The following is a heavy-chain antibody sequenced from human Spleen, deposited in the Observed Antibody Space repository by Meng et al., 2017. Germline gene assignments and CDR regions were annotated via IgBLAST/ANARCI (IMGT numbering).Heavy chain of an antibody. CDR1: GGSISTSGYY. CDR3: VRSSAWVRTGFDP. CDR2: IGHSGFT. J-gene: IGHJ5*02. V-gene: IGHV4-39*01. Sequence: QPQLQESGPRLVRPSEAPSLHRMFPGGSISTSGYYWGWLRQPPGKGLEWIGSIGHSGFTYYTPSLKSRVTVSIDTSRNQFSLWLTSVTAADTAVYYCVRSSAWVRTGFDPWGQGTLVTVSS. D-gene: IGHD6-19*01.